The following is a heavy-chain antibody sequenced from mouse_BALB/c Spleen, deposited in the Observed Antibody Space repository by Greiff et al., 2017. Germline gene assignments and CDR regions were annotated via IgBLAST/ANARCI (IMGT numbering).Heavy chain of an antibody. Sequence: DVKLVESGAELVKPGASVKLSCTASGFNINDTYMYWVKQRPEQGLEWIGRIDPANGNTNYDPKFQGKATITADTSSNTAYLQLSSLTSEDTAVYCGTSDGYFYAMDYWGQGTSVTVSS. CDR2: IDPANGNT. CDR3: TSDGYFYAMDY. CDR1: GFNINDTY. D-gene: IGHD2-3*01. V-gene: IGHV14-3*02. J-gene: IGHJ4*01.